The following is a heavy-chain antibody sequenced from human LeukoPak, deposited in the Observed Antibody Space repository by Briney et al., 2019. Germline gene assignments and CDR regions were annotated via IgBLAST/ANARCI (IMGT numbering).Heavy chain of an antibody. V-gene: IGHV3-53*01. CDR3: TRSGYRHPYHFDS. CDR1: GFSVRTTY. Sequence: GGSLRLSCAASGFSVRTTYMSWVRQAPGKGLEWVSVLYTGGGTDHADAVKGRFTISRDNSKNNLSLQMNSLRAEDTAIYYCTRSGYRHPYHFDSWGQGTLVTVSS. D-gene: IGHD3-22*01. J-gene: IGHJ4*02. CDR2: LYTGGGT.